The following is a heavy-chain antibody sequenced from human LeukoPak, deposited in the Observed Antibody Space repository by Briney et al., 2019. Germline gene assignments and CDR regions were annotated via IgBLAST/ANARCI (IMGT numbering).Heavy chain of an antibody. CDR2: ISAYNGNT. D-gene: IGHD2-15*01. J-gene: IGHJ4*02. Sequence: ASVKVSFKASGYTFTSYGISWVRQAPGQGLEWMGRISAYNGNTNYAQKLQGRVTMTTDTSTSTAYMELRSLRSDDTAVYYCARVGDVVVVAATYFDYWGQGTLVTVSS. CDR3: ARVGDVVVVAATYFDY. V-gene: IGHV1-18*01. CDR1: GYTFTSYG.